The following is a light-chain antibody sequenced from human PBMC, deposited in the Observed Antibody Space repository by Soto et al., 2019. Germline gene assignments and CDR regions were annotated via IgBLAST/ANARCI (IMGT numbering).Light chain of an antibody. V-gene: IGKV3-15*01. CDR3: QQYNNWPPLT. J-gene: IGKJ4*01. CDR1: QSDSSN. Sequence: EIVMTQSPATLSVSPGERATLSCRASQSDSSNLAWYQQKPGQAPRLLIYGASTRATGIPARFSGSGSGTEFTLTISSLQSVDFAVYYCQQYNNWPPLTFGGGTKVEIK. CDR2: GAS.